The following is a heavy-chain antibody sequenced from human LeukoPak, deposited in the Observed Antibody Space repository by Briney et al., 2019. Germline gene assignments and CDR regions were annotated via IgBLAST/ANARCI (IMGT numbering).Heavy chain of an antibody. Sequence: PGRSLRLSCAASGFTFDDYAMHWVRQAPGKGLEWVAFIRYDGSNKYYADSVKGRFTISRDNSKNTLYLQMNSLRAEDTAVYYCAKVVGYSSSSRMDVWGKGTTVTVSS. CDR2: IRYDGSNK. D-gene: IGHD6-6*01. J-gene: IGHJ6*04. CDR3: AKVVGYSSSSRMDV. CDR1: GFTFDDYA. V-gene: IGHV3-30*02.